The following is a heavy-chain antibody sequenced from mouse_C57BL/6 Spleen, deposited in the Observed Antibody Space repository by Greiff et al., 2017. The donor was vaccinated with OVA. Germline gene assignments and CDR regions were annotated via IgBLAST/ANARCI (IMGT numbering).Heavy chain of an antibody. CDR1: GFTFSDYY. J-gene: IGHJ4*01. CDR3: ARVDYEAYYYAMDY. D-gene: IGHD2-4*01. CDR2: INYDGSST. Sequence: EVKVEESEGGLVQPGSSMKLSCTASGFTFSDYYMAWVRQVPEKGLEWVANINYDGSSTYYLDSLKSRFIISRDTAKNILYLQLSRLKSEKTATYYCARVDYEAYYYAMDYWDQGTSVTVSS. V-gene: IGHV5-16*01.